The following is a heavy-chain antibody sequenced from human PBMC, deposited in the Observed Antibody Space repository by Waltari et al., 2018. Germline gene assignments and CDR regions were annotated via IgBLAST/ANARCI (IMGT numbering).Heavy chain of an antibody. Sequence: QVQLQESGPGLVKPSETLSLICTVSGFSISSGYYWGWIRQPPGKGLEWIGSTFHSGNTYYNPSLKSRVTMSVDTSKNQFSLRLCSVTAADTAVYYCARDPIPGYAYRSDYWGQGTLVTVSS. V-gene: IGHV4-38-2*02. CDR2: TFHSGNT. J-gene: IGHJ4*02. CDR1: GFSISSGYY. D-gene: IGHD5-12*01. CDR3: ARDPIPGYAYRSDY.